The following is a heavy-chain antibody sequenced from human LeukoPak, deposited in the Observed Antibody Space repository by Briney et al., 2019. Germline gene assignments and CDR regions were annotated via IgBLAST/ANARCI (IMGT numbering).Heavy chain of an antibody. D-gene: IGHD2-15*01. CDR3: ARAYCSGGSCSHYWYFDL. J-gene: IGHJ2*01. Sequence: SQTLSLTCTVSGGSISSGGYYWSWIRQHPGKGLEWIGYIYYSGSTNYNPSLKSRVTISVDTSKTQFSLKLSSVTAADTAVYYCARAYCSGGSCSHYWYFDLWGRGTLVTVSS. V-gene: IGHV4-31*03. CDR2: IYYSGST. CDR1: GGSISSGGYY.